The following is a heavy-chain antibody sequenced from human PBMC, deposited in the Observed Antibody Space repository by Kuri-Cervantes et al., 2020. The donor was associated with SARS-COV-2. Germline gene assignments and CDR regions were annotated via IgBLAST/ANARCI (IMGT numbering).Heavy chain of an antibody. V-gene: IGHV3-64*01. D-gene: IGHD6-6*01. Sequence: GESLKISCSASGFTFSSYAMHWVRQAPGKGLEYVSAISSNGGSTYYANSVKGRFTISRDNSKNTLYLHMGSLRAEDMAVYYCASHGPDLAARDPYYYYGMDVWGQGTTVTVSS. CDR3: ASHGPDLAARDPYYYYGMDV. CDR1: GFTFSSYA. J-gene: IGHJ6*02. CDR2: ISSNGGST.